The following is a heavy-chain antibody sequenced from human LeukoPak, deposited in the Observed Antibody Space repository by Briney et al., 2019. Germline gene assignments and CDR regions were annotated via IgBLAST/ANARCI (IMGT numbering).Heavy chain of an antibody. CDR3: ARGYSYGSLYFDY. Sequence: GGSLRLSCAASGFTFSSYAMSWVRKAPGKGLEWVSAISGSGGSTYYADSVKGRFAISRDNSKNTLYLQMNSLRAEDTAVYYCARGYSYGSLYFDYWGQGTLVTVSS. D-gene: IGHD5-18*01. J-gene: IGHJ4*02. V-gene: IGHV3-23*01. CDR2: ISGSGGST. CDR1: GFTFSSYA.